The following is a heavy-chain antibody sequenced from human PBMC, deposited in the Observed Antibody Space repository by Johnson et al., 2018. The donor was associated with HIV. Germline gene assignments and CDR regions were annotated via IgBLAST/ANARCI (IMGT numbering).Heavy chain of an antibody. CDR1: GFTFSSYA. Sequence: QVQLVESGGGVVQPGRSLRLSCAASGFTFSSYAMHWVRQAPGKGLEWVAFIGFDGTKSYYADSLKGRFTISRDNSKNTLYLQMNSLRAEDTAVYYCAKDLFTEREDDAFDIWGQGTMVTVSS. J-gene: IGHJ3*02. V-gene: IGHV3-30*18. CDR3: AKDLFTEREDDAFDI. CDR2: IGFDGTKS. D-gene: IGHD1-26*01.